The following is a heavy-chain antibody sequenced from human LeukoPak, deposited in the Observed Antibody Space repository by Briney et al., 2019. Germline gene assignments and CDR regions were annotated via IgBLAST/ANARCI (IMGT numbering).Heavy chain of an antibody. D-gene: IGHD2-2*01. V-gene: IGHV1-46*01. CDR1: GYTFTSYY. J-gene: IGHJ4*02. Sequence: ASVKVSCKASGYTFTSYYIHWVRQAPGQGLEWMGIINPSGGSTSYAQKFQGRVTMTRDTSISTAYMELSRLRSDDTAVYYCARALNPSDIVVVPAAYDYWGQGTLVTVSS. CDR3: ARALNPSDIVVVPAAYDY. CDR2: INPSGGST.